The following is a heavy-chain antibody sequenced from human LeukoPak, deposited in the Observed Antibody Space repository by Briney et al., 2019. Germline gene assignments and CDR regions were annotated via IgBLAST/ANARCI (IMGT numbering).Heavy chain of an antibody. J-gene: IGHJ2*01. CDR1: GGSISSSSYY. V-gene: IGHV4-39*01. Sequence: PSETLSLTCTVSGGSISSSSYYWGWIRQPPGKGLEWIGSIYYSGSTYYNPSLKSRVTISVDTSKNQFSLKLSSVTAADTAVYYCARSDFGDYGNWYFDLWGRGTLVTVSS. CDR3: ARSDFGDYGNWYFDL. CDR2: IYYSGST. D-gene: IGHD4-17*01.